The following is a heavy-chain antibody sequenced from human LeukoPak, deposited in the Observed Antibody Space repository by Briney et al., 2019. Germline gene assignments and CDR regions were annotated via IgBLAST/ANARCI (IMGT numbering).Heavy chain of an antibody. V-gene: IGHV4-31*03. Sequence: SQTLSLTCTVSGGSISSGVYYWSWIRQHPGKGLEWIGYIYYSGSTYYNPSLKSRVTISVDTSKNQFSLKLSSVTAADTAVYYCATGGFGELDFDYWGQGTLVTVSS. D-gene: IGHD3-10*01. CDR1: GGSISSGVYY. CDR2: IYYSGST. J-gene: IGHJ4*02. CDR3: ATGGFGELDFDY.